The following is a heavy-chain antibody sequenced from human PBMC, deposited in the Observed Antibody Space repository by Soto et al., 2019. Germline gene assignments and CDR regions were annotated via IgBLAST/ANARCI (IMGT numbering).Heavy chain of an antibody. J-gene: IGHJ4*02. Sequence: TGGSLRLSCAASGFTFSDYYMSWIRQAPGKGLVWVSRVNSDGHDTVYADSVKGRFTLSRDNAKNTVFLQMSSLRAEDTAVYYCARGRENYSYFDYWGQGIVVTVSS. CDR1: GFTFSDYY. CDR3: ARGRENYSYFDY. CDR2: VNSDGHDT. V-gene: IGHV3-74*01. D-gene: IGHD1-26*01.